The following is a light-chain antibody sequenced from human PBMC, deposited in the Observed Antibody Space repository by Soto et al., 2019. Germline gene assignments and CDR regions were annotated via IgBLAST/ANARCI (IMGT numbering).Light chain of an antibody. CDR3: QQSYSTPRR. Sequence: DIQMTQSPSSLSASVGDRVTITCRASQSISNYLNWYQQKPGKAPKLLMFAASSLESGVPSRFSGGGSGTDFTLTISSLQPEDFVTYYCQQSYSTPRRFGEGTKVVIK. V-gene: IGKV1-39*01. CDR2: AAS. CDR1: QSISNY. J-gene: IGKJ1*01.